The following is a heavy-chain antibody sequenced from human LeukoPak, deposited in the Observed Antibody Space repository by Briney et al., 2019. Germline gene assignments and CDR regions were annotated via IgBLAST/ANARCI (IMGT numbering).Heavy chain of an antibody. D-gene: IGHD2-21*01. CDR1: GFTFSDYY. J-gene: IGHJ6*02. CDR3: ANSGSPDYYFGMDA. Sequence: GGSLRLSCAVSGFTFSDYYMRWIRQAAGKGLEWVSYISSTGNTVFYADSVKGRSTISWDNAKNSLYLQIDSLSAEDTAVYYCANSGSPDYYFGMDAWGQGTTVTVSS. CDR2: ISSTGNTV. V-gene: IGHV3-11*01.